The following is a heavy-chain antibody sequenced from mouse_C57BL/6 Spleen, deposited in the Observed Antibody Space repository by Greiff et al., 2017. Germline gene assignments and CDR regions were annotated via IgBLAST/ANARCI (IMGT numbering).Heavy chain of an antibody. CDR1: GFTFSDYG. Sequence: QVVESGGGLVKPGGSLKLSCAASGFTFSDYGMHWVRQAPEKGLEWVAYISSGSSTIYYADTVKGRFTISRDNAKNTLFLQMTSLRSEDTAMYYCARPNYYGSSYPYYWGQGTTLTVSS. CDR3: ARPNYYGSSYPYY. V-gene: IGHV5-17*01. CDR2: ISSGSSTI. J-gene: IGHJ2*01. D-gene: IGHD1-1*01.